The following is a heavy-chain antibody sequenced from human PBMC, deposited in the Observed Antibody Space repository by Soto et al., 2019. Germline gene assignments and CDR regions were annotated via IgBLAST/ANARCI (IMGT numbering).Heavy chain of an antibody. D-gene: IGHD3-22*01. CDR1: GFTFSSYG. Sequence: QVQLVESGGGVVQPGRSLRLSCAASGFTFSSYGMHWVRQAPGKGLEWVAVISYDGSNKYYADSVKGRFTISRDNSKNTQYLQMNSLGAEDTAVYYCAKDGPYDTTLGAFDIWGQGTMVTVSS. CDR2: ISYDGSNK. J-gene: IGHJ3*02. V-gene: IGHV3-30*18. CDR3: AKDGPYDTTLGAFDI.